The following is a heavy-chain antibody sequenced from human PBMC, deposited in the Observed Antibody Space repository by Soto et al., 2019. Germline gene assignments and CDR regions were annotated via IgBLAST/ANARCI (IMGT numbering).Heavy chain of an antibody. Sequence: QITLKESGPTLVKPTQTLTLTCTFSGFSLSTSGVGVGWIRQPPGKALEWLALIYWDDDKRYSPSLKSRVTGTKNNAKNQVVLTMPNMEPVDTATYYCAHSRYYGSGGAQFGYRGQGTLVTVSS. D-gene: IGHD3-10*01. CDR1: GFSLSTSGVG. CDR3: AHSRYYGSGGAQFGY. J-gene: IGHJ4*02. V-gene: IGHV2-5*02. CDR2: IYWDDDK.